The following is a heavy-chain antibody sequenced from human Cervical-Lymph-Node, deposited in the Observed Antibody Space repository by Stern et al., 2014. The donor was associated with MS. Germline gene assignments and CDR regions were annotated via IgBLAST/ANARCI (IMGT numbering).Heavy chain of an antibody. V-gene: IGHV3-33*01. J-gene: IGHJ4*02. CDR1: GFIFSNFG. CDR3: ARDGPASVASPLADQPLLLFDS. Sequence: VQLVESGGGVVQPGKSLRLSCAASGFIFSNFGMHWVRQAPGKGLEWVAVIWYDGSNEYYPDSVRGRFTVSRDNAKNTLYLQMNSLRAEDTAFYYCARDGPASVASPLADQPLLLFDSWGLGTLVTVSS. D-gene: IGHD2-21*02. CDR2: IWYDGSNE.